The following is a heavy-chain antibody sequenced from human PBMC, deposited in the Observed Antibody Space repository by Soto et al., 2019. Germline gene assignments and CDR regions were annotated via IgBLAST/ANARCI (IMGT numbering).Heavy chain of an antibody. V-gene: IGHV4-34*01. CDR1: GGSFSGYY. CDR2: INHSGST. Sequence: SETLSLTCAVYGGSFSGYYWSWIRQPPGKGLEWIGEINHSGSTNYNPSLKSRVTISVDTSKNQFSLKLSSVTAADTAVYYCARAPHFTYYYDSSGYGRYYFDYWGQGTLVTVSS. J-gene: IGHJ4*02. D-gene: IGHD3-22*01. CDR3: ARAPHFTYYYDSSGYGRYYFDY.